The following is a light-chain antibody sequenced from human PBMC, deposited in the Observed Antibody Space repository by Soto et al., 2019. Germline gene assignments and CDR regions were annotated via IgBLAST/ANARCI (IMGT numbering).Light chain of an antibody. CDR1: SSNIGAGYD. CDR3: CSYTSSRTYV. Sequence: QSVLTQPPSVSGAPGQRVTISCTGSSSNIGAGYDVHWYQLLPGTAPKVLIYSNKNRPSGVPERFSGSKSGTSASLAITGLQAEDEADYYCCSYTSSRTYVFGTGTKVTVL. V-gene: IGLV1-40*01. J-gene: IGLJ1*01. CDR2: SNK.